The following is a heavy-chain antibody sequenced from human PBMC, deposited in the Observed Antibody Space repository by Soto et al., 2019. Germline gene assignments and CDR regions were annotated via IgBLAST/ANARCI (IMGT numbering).Heavy chain of an antibody. V-gene: IGHV1-69*13. Sequence: ASVKVSCKASGGTFSSYAISWVRHAPGQGLEWMGGIIPIFGTANYAQKFQGRVTITADESTSTAYMELSSLRSEEKAVYYCARERGGDYYYYYGMDVWGQGTTVTVSS. CDR3: ARERGGDYYYYYGMDV. CDR2: IIPIFGTA. CDR1: GGTFSSYA. D-gene: IGHD2-21*01. J-gene: IGHJ6*02.